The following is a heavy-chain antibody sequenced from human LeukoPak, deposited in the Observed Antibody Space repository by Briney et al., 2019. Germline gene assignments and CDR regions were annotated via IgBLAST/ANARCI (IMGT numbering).Heavy chain of an antibody. V-gene: IGHV3-48*02. CDR2: ISYGSGTI. Sequence: PGGSLRLSCAASGFTFSSYEMNWVRQAPGKGLEWVSYISYGSGTIYYADSVKGRFTISRDNAKNSLYLQMNSLRDEDTAVYYCARDFSPGQRFYFDYWGQGTLVTVSS. CDR3: ARDFSPGQRFYFDY. CDR1: GFTFSSYE. D-gene: IGHD6-25*01. J-gene: IGHJ4*02.